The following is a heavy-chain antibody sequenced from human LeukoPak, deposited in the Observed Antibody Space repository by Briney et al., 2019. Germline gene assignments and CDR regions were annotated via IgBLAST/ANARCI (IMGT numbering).Heavy chain of an antibody. CDR2: IRYDGSNK. J-gene: IGHJ5*02. V-gene: IGHV3-30*02. CDR3: AKDLRIAAAGIGWFDP. D-gene: IGHD6-13*01. CDR1: GFTFSSYG. Sequence: PGGSLRPSCAASGFTFSSYGMHWVRQAPGKGLEWVAFIRYDGSNKYYADSVKGRFTISRDNSKNTLYLQMNSLRAEDTAVYYCAKDLRIAAAGIGWFDPWGQGTLVTVSS.